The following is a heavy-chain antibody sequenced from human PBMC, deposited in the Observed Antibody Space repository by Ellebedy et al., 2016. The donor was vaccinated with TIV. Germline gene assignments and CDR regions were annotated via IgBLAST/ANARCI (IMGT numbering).Heavy chain of an antibody. CDR2: INCGGSDT. CDR3: ARHPANLTGDMSVRIGYLQD. CDR1: GYSFAIYW. V-gene: IGHV5-51*01. Sequence: GESLKISCKASGYSFAIYWIAWVRQAPGKGLEWMGIINCGGSDTRYSPSFQGQVTISADKSISTAYLQWRNLKASDTAMYYCARHPANLTGDMSVRIGYLQDWGQGTLVTVSS. D-gene: IGHD2-21*02. J-gene: IGHJ1*01.